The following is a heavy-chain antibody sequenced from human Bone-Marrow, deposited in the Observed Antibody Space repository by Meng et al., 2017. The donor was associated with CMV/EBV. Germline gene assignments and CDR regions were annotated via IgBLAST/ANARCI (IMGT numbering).Heavy chain of an antibody. CDR3: ARVGGSTAGFNFDY. J-gene: IGHJ4*02. V-gene: IGHV3-13*03. D-gene: IGHD3-16*01. CDR2: IGTAGDT. CDR1: GFTFSSYD. Sequence: GGSLRLSCAACGFTFSSYDMHWVRQATGKGLEWVSAIGTAGDTYYPGSVKGQFTISRENAKNSLYLQMNSLRAEDTAVYYCARVGGSTAGFNFDYWGQGTLVTVSS.